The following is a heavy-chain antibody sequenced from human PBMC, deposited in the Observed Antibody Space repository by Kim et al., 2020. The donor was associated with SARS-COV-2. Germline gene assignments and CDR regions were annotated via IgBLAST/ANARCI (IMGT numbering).Heavy chain of an antibody. CDR2: VSGSGDRT. CDR1: GFTLGNYA. V-gene: IGHV3-23*01. Sequence: GGSLRLSCAASGFTLGNYAMGWARLAPRRGLEWVSVVSGSGDRTYYADSVKGRFTISRDNSKSTLYLQMNSLKIEDTAIYYCAKAGGPSCYNHLDNWGQGTLVTVSS. D-gene: IGHD2-2*02. CDR3: AKAGGPSCYNHLDN. J-gene: IGHJ4*02.